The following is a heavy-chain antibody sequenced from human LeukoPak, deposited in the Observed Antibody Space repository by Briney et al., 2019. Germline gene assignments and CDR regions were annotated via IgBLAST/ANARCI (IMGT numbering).Heavy chain of an antibody. V-gene: IGHV4-59*01. CDR1: GVSISIYY. Sequence: SETLSLTCTVSGVSISIYYWSWVRQPPGKGLEWIGYINNSGSTIYNPSLKSRATISADTSKNHFSLQLSSVTAADTAVYYCVRDRELNYWGQGTLVTVSS. CDR3: VRDRELNY. CDR2: INNSGST. D-gene: IGHD1-7*01. J-gene: IGHJ4*02.